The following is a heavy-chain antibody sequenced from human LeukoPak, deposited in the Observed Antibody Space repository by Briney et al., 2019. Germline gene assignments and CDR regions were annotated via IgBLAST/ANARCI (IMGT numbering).Heavy chain of an antibody. D-gene: IGHD1-1*01. CDR1: GGSFSGSY. CDR2: IIHSGST. J-gene: IGHJ3*02. V-gene: IGHV4-34*01. CDR3: ARGGGDWNDAYQNAFDI. Sequence: SETLSLTCAVYGGSFSGSYWSWIRQSPGKGLEWIGEIIHSGSTTYNPSLKSRVTISIDTSKNRFSLKLSSVTAADTAVYYCARGGGDWNDAYQNAFDIWDQGTMGTVSS.